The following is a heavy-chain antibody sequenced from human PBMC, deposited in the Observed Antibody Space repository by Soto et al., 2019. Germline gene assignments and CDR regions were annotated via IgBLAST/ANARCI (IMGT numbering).Heavy chain of an antibody. V-gene: IGHV4-39*01. CDR2: MYNGGST. CDR1: GDSISSSNYY. J-gene: IGHJ4*02. D-gene: IGHD3-9*01. CDR3: ASHPLTRRALDH. Sequence: QLQLQESGPGLVKPSETLSLTCTVSGDSISSSNYYWGWIRQPPGKGLEWIGSMYNGGSTYYNPSLQSRVTIAVDTSKHPFSLELSSVTAADTAVYYCASHPLTRRALDHWGQGTLGTVSA.